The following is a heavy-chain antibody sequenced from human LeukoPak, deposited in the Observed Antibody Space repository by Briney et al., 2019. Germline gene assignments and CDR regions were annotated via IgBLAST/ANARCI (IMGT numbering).Heavy chain of an antibody. V-gene: IGHV1-18*04. J-gene: IGHJ4*02. CDR1: GYTFTSYG. D-gene: IGHD3-10*01. Sequence: GASVKVSCKASGYTFTSYGISWVRQAPGQGGEGMGWISAYNGKTNYAQKLQGRVTMTTDTSTSTAYMELRRLRSDDTAVYYCARDLAGWFGELLPDYWGQGTLVTVSS. CDR2: ISAYNGKT. CDR3: ARDLAGWFGELLPDY.